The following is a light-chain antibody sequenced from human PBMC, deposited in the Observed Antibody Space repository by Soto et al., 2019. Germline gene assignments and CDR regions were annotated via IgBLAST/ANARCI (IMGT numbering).Light chain of an antibody. V-gene: IGLV7-46*01. CDR3: LLVYSGIVV. J-gene: IGLJ2*01. Sequence: QAVVTQEPSLTVSPGGTVTLTCGSSTGAVTSGHYAYWFQQKPGQAPKTLIYDTTNKQSWSTARFSDSLLGGKAALTLSGPQPEDEADYYCLLVYSGIVVFGVGTKLTVL. CDR2: DTT. CDR1: TGAVTSGHY.